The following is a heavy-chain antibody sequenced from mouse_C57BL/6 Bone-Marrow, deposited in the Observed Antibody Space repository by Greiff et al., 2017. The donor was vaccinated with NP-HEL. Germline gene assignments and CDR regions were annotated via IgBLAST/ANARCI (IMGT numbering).Heavy chain of an antibody. CDR1: GFTFSDYY. Sequence: EVKLVESEGGLVQPGSSMKLSCTASGFTFSDYYMAWVRQVPEKGLEWVANINYDGSSTYYLDSLKSRFIISRDNAKNILYLQMSSLKSEDTATYYCAREGITTVAPYAMDYWGQGTSVTVSS. CDR3: AREGITTVAPYAMDY. CDR2: INYDGSST. J-gene: IGHJ4*01. D-gene: IGHD1-1*01. V-gene: IGHV5-16*01.